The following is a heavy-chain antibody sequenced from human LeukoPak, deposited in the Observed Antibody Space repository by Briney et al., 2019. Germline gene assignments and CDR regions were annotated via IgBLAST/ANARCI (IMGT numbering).Heavy chain of an antibody. CDR2: INHSGGT. CDR3: ARGQYDVLRYFDWLVYFDY. CDR1: GGSISDHY. Sequence: SETLSLTCAVYGGSISDHYWSWIRQPPGKGLEWIGEINHSGGTNYNPSLKSPVTISVDTSKNQFSLKLSSVTAADTAVYYCARGQYDVLRYFDWLVYFDYWGQGTLVTVSS. D-gene: IGHD3-9*01. V-gene: IGHV4-34*01. J-gene: IGHJ4*02.